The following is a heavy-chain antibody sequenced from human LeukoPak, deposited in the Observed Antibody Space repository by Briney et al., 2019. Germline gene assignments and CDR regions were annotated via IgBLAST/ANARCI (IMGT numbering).Heavy chain of an antibody. V-gene: IGHV3-21*01. CDR2: TSSGSTYI. J-gene: IGHJ4*02. D-gene: IGHD6-25*01. CDR1: GFTFNAYN. CDR3: ARGSNVQQRLDSFDF. Sequence: GGSLRLSCAASGFTFNAYNMNWFRQAPGKGLEWVSSTSSGSTYIYYAVSVKGRFTISRDNAKNSLYLQTSSLRAEDTAVYYCARGSNVQQRLDSFDFWGQGTLVTVSS.